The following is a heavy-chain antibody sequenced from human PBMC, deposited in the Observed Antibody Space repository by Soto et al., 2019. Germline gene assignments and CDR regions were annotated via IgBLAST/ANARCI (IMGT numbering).Heavy chain of an antibody. Sequence: ASVKVSCKASGYTFTGYYMHWVRQAPGQGLEWMGWINPNSGGTNYAQKFQGRATMTRDTSISTAYMELSRLRSDDTAVYYCARAGYGDFVPPDYYYYGMDVWGQGTTVTVSS. CDR2: INPNSGGT. CDR3: ARAGYGDFVPPDYYYYGMDV. D-gene: IGHD4-17*01. CDR1: GYTFTGYY. J-gene: IGHJ6*02. V-gene: IGHV1-2*02.